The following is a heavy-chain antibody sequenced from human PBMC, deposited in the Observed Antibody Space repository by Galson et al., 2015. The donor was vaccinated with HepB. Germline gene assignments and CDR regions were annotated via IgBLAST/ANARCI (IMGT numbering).Heavy chain of an antibody. CDR3: ARDNHSGSYRITYFDY. J-gene: IGHJ4*02. CDR2: IRYDGSNK. V-gene: IGHV3-30*02. D-gene: IGHD1-26*01. Sequence: SLRLSCAASGFTFSSYGMHWVRQAPGKGLEWVAFIRYDGSNKYYADSVKGRFTISRDNSKNTLYLQMNSLRAEDTAVYYCARDNHSGSYRITYFDYWGQGTLVTVSS. CDR1: GFTFSSYG.